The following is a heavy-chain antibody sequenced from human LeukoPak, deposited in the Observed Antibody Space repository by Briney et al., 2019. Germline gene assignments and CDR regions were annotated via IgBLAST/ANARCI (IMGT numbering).Heavy chain of an antibody. CDR3: ADSDGYYYDV. D-gene: IGHD2-15*01. Sequence: GGSLRLSCVASGFTSGFTFSYYAMHWVRQAPGKGLEWVAFISNDGCNRYFANSVKGRFTISRDNSKNTVYLQMNSLGAEDTAVYYCADSDGYYYDVWGQGTLVTVS. V-gene: IGHV3-30-3*01. CDR2: ISNDGCNR. CDR1: GFTFSYYA. J-gene: IGHJ4*02.